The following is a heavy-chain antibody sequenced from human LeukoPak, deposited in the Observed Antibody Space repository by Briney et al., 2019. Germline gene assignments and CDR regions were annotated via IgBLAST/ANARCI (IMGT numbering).Heavy chain of an antibody. CDR1: DGSISNNY. Sequence: TLSLTCTVSDGSISNNYWSWIRQPPGKGLEWLARIDWDDDKYYSTSLKTRLTISKDTSKNQVVLTMTNMDPVDTATYYCARGLDGYSYYYYYGMDVWGQGTTVTVSS. V-gene: IGHV2-70*11. CDR2: IDWDDDK. D-gene: IGHD5-24*01. J-gene: IGHJ6*02. CDR3: ARGLDGYSYYYYYGMDV.